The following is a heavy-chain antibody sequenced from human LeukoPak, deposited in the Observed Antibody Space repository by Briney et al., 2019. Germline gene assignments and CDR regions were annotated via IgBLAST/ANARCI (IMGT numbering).Heavy chain of an antibody. Sequence: SETLSLTCTVSGGSISSYYWSWIRQPPGKGLEWIGYIYYSGSTNYNPSLKSRVTISVDTSKNQFSLKLSSVTAADTAVYYCARHRGYSSPPDYWGQGTLVTVSS. V-gene: IGHV4-59*08. CDR3: ARHRGYSSPPDY. D-gene: IGHD6-13*01. J-gene: IGHJ4*02. CDR1: GGSISSYY. CDR2: IYYSGST.